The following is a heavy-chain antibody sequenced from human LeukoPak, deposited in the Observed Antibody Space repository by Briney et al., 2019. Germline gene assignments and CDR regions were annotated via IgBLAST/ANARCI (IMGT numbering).Heavy chain of an antibody. D-gene: IGHD2-15*01. CDR2: ISGSGGST. CDR3: ARLGLRARSIVVVVAAPAY. Sequence: PGGSLRLSCAASGFTFSSYGMSWVRQAPGKGLEWVSAISGSGGSTYYADSVKGRFTISRDNSKNTLYLQMNSLRAEDTAVYYCARLGLRARSIVVVVAAPAYWGQGTLVTVSS. J-gene: IGHJ4*02. V-gene: IGHV3-23*01. CDR1: GFTFSSYG.